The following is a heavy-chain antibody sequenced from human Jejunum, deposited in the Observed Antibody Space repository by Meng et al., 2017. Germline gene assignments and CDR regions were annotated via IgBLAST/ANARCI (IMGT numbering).Heavy chain of an antibody. CDR2: IYWDDDK. Sequence: SGPTLVKPPHTLTLTCTFSGFSLSTSGVGVGWIRQHPGEPLEWVALIYWDDDKSYNPSLRNKLTISKDTSKNQVVLTVTNMDPVDTATYFCAHRLAVGPPWAWGYFDYWGQGALVTVSS. CDR1: GFSLSTSGVG. V-gene: IGHV2-5*02. J-gene: IGHJ4*02. CDR3: AHRLAVGPPWAWGYFDY. D-gene: IGHD1-26*01.